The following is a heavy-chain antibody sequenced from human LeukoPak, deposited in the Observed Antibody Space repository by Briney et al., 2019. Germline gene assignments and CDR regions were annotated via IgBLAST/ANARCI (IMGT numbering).Heavy chain of an antibody. CDR1: GGSFSGYY. CDR3: ARGRGSGWLGYYYGMDV. CDR2: INHSGSA. D-gene: IGHD6-19*01. J-gene: IGHJ6*02. Sequence: SETLSLTCAVYGGSFSGYYWSWIRQPPGKGLEWIGEINHSGSANYNPSLKSRVTISVDTSKNQFSLKLSSVTAADTAVYYCARGRGSGWLGYYYGMDVWGQGTTVTVSS. V-gene: IGHV4-34*01.